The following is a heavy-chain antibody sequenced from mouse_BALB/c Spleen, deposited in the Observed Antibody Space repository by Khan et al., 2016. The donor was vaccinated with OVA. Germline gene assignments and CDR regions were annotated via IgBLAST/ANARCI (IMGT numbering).Heavy chain of an antibody. CDR3: ARHNYGPFAY. Sequence: EVELVESGGGLVKPGGPLKLSCTTSGFTFSSYAMSWVRQTPEKRLEWVTTISSGGDYTYSPDSVKGRFTLSRDNAKSTPYLKLSSLRSEDTAMYYCARHNYGPFAYWGQGTLVTVSA. CDR1: GFTFSSYA. CDR2: ISSGGDYT. J-gene: IGHJ3*01. D-gene: IGHD1-1*01. V-gene: IGHV5-9-3*01.